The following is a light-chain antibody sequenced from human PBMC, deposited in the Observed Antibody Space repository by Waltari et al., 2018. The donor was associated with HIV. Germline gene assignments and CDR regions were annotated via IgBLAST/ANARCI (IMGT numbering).Light chain of an antibody. CDR1: QSISSY. CDR3: QQRSNWG. J-gene: IGKJ1*01. Sequence: EIVLTQSPATLSLSPGERATLSCRASQSISSYLAWYQQKPGQAPRLLIYDASNRATGIPARFIGSGSGTDFTLTISSLEPEDFAVYYCQQRSNWGFGQGTKVEIK. V-gene: IGKV3-11*01. CDR2: DAS.